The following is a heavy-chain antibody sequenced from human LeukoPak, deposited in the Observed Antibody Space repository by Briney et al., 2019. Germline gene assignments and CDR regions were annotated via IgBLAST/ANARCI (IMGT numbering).Heavy chain of an antibody. V-gene: IGHV3-53*01. J-gene: IGHJ4*02. D-gene: IGHD3-22*01. CDR2: IYSGGDT. CDR1: GFTISSTY. Sequence: QPGGSLRLSCAASGFTISSTYMSWVRQAPGKGLECVSVIYSGGDTFYADSVKGRFTISRDNSKNTLYLQMNSLRAEDTAVYYCARGPYHYDRSGFFDYWGQGTLVTVSS. CDR3: ARGPYHYDRSGFFDY.